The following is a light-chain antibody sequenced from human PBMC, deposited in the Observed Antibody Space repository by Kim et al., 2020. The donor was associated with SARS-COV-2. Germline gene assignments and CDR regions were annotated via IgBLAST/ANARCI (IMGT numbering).Light chain of an antibody. Sequence: GQSITISCTGNSSDIGSYSLVSWYQQYPGEAPKLMIYEGSKRPSGVSPRFSGSKSGNTASLTISGLQAEDEADYYWCSHAGGGTMLFGGGTQLTVL. J-gene: IGLJ2*01. CDR2: EGS. V-gene: IGLV2-23*01. CDR1: SSDIGSYSL. CDR3: CSHAGGGTML.